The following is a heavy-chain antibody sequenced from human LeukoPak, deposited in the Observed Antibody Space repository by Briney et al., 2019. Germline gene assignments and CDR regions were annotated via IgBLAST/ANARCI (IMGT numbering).Heavy chain of an antibody. V-gene: IGHV1-2*02. CDR2: INPNSGGT. D-gene: IGHD6-19*01. J-gene: IGHJ6*03. Sequence: ASVKVSCKTSGYTFTCYYMHWVRQAPGQGLEWMGWINPNSGGTNYAQKFQGRVTMIRDTSISTAYMELSRLRSDDTAVYYLSRDLRHSRGWSASGMDGWGKRTTVT. CDR3: SRDLRHSRGWSASGMDG. CDR1: GYTFTCYY.